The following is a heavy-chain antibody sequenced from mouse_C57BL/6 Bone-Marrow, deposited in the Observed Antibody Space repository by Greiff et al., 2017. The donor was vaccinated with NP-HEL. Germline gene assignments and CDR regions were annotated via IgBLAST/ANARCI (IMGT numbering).Heavy chain of an antibody. CDR3: ARWVYYYYDY. J-gene: IGHJ2*01. D-gene: IGHD1-1*01. V-gene: IGHV1-59*01. Sequence: VQLQQPGAELVRPGTSVKLSCKASGYTFTSYWMHWVKQRPGQGLEWIGVIDPSVSYTNYNQKFKGKATLTVDTSSSTAYMQLSSLTSEDSAVYYCARWVYYYYDYWGQGTTLTVSS. CDR2: IDPSVSYT. CDR1: GYTFTSYW.